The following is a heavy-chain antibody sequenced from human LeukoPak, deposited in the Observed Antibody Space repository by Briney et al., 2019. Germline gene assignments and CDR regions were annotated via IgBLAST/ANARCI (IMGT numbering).Heavy chain of an antibody. CDR3: ARAEAATDY. D-gene: IGHD2-15*01. CDR1: GGSISSYY. CDR2: IYYSGST. Sequence: PSETLSLTCTVSGGSISSYYWSWIRQPPGKGLEWIGYIYYSGSTNYNPSLKSRVTISVDTSKNQFSLKLSSVTAADRAVYYCARAEAATDYWAQGPLVTVSS. V-gene: IGHV4-59*01. J-gene: IGHJ4*02.